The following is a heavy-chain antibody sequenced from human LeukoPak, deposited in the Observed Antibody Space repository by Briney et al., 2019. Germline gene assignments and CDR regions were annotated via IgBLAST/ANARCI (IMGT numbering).Heavy chain of an antibody. Sequence: GGSLRLSCAASGFTFSSYGMHWVRQAPGKGLEWVAFIRYDGSNKYYADSVKGRFTISRDNAKNSLYLQMNSLRAEDTAVYYCARDLSRHYDFWSGYSAPARTFEYWGQGTLVTVSS. J-gene: IGHJ4*02. D-gene: IGHD3-3*01. V-gene: IGHV3-30*02. CDR2: IRYDGSNK. CDR1: GFTFSSYG. CDR3: ARDLSRHYDFWSGYSAPARTFEY.